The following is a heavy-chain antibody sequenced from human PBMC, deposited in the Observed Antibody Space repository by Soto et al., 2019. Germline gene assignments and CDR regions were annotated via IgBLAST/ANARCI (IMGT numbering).Heavy chain of an antibody. J-gene: IGHJ4*02. D-gene: IGHD4-17*01. CDR2: VYYRGRS. Sequence: SETRSLTCTVSGGSVTNSSYYWGWIRQSPGKGLEWIGSVYYRGRSYSKSSVKSRVTISVDTSKNRFSLSLNSVTASDTAVYFCVSQRTTVPTKAYFDYWGPGALVTVSS. CDR1: GGSVTNSSYY. V-gene: IGHV4-39*01. CDR3: VSQRTTVPTKAYFDY.